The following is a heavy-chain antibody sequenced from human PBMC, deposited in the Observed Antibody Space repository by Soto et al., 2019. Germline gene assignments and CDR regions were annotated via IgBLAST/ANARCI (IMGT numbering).Heavy chain of an antibody. CDR2: INHLTTT. V-gene: IGHV4-34*01. CDR1: GGSFSSYH. Sequence: SEALSLTCAVYGGSFSSYHWSWIRQTPGKGLEWSGEINHLTTTNYNPSLKSRVIISLDTPKDQFSLKLSSVTAADTAVYYCARGYDTALAPIFWGQGILVTVSS. D-gene: IGHD5-18*01. CDR3: ARGYDTALAPIF. J-gene: IGHJ4*02.